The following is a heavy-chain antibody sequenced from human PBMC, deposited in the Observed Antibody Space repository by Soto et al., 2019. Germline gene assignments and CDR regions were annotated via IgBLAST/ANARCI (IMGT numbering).Heavy chain of an antibody. Sequence: SETLSLTCAVYGGSFSGYYWSWIRQPPGKGLEWIGEINHSGSTNYNPSLKSRVTISVDTSKNQFSLKLSSVTAADTAVYYCARAQPFIVVVPAAVYFDYWGQGTLVTVSS. CDR2: INHSGST. D-gene: IGHD2-2*01. V-gene: IGHV4-34*01. CDR1: GGSFSGYY. J-gene: IGHJ4*02. CDR3: ARAQPFIVVVPAAVYFDY.